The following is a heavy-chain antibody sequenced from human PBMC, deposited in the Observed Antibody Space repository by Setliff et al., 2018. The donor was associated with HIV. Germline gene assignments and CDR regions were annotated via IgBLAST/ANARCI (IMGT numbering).Heavy chain of an antibody. D-gene: IGHD3-3*01. CDR2: FYYSGST. Sequence: SETLSLTCTVSGGSITSDNYYWGWIRQPPGKGLEWIGTFYYSGSTYYNSSLKSRVTISVDTSTNRFSLRLNSVTAADTAVYYCVRRVYDFWSGLVGYSYYMDVWGKGTTVTVSS. J-gene: IGHJ6*03. CDR1: GGSITSDNYY. CDR3: VRRVYDFWSGLVGYSYYMDV. V-gene: IGHV4-39*01.